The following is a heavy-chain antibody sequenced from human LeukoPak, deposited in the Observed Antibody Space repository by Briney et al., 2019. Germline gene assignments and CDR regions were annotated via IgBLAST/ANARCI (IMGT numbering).Heavy chain of an antibody. CDR2: ISGSGGTT. CDR1: GFTFKTYW. J-gene: IGHJ5*02. Sequence: GGSLRLSCAASGFTFKTYWMSWVRQAPGKGLEWVSAISGSGGTTFYADSVKGRFTISRDNSKDTLYLQMNSLRAEDTAVYYCAKATHNWNPFDPWGQGTLVTVSS. CDR3: AKATHNWNPFDP. D-gene: IGHD1-1*01. V-gene: IGHV3-23*01.